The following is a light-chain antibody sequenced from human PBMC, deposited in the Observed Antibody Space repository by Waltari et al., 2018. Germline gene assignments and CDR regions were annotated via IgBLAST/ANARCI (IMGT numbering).Light chain of an antibody. CDR1: SGDVGNYNL. J-gene: IGLJ1*01. CDR3: CSYAGSSTYV. V-gene: IGLV2-23*01. Sequence: QSALTQPASVSGSPGQSSTISCTGTSGDVGNYNLVPWYQQHPGKAPKLMISAGSKRPSGVSNRFSGSKSGNTASLTISGLQAEDEADYYCCSYAGSSTYVFGTGTKVTVL. CDR2: AGS.